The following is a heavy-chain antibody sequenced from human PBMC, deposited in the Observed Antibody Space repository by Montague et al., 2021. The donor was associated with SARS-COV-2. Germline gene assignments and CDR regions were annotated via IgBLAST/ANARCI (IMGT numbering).Heavy chain of an antibody. CDR1: GFTFSTYA. CDR2: IHGGGDDT. V-gene: IGHV3-23*01. CDR3: ARDQNYGMDV. J-gene: IGHJ6*02. Sequence: SLRLSCAASGFTFSTYAMHWVRQPPGKGLEWVSEIHGGGDDTYYADSVKGRFTISRDNSKNTLYLQMNSLRGEDTAVYYCARDQNYGMDVWGQGTTVIVSS.